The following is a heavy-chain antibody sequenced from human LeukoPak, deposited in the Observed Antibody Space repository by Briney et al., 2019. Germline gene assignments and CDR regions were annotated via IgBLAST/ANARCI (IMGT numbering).Heavy chain of an antibody. J-gene: IGHJ4*02. CDR3: ARDLDSGSYTGDY. V-gene: IGHV1-46*01. CDR1: GYTFTSYD. Sequence: ASVKVSCKASGYTFTSYDINWVRQAPGQGLEWMGIINPSGGSTSYAQKFQGRVTMTRDMSTSTVYMELSSLRSEDTAVYYCARDLDSGSYTGDYWGQGTLVTVSS. CDR2: INPSGGST. D-gene: IGHD1-26*01.